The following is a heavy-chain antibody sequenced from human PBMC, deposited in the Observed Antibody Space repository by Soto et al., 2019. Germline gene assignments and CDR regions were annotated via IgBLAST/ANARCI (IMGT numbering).Heavy chain of an antibody. J-gene: IGHJ6*02. CDR2: ISGSGGST. V-gene: IGHV3-23*01. Sequence: PGESLIVSEAASGVNFGSFAMSRVRQAQGEGLEWVSAISGSGGSTYHAASVKARFTISRDNSKNTLYLQMNSLRAEDTAVYYCAKVLEKRNGYYYYYGMDVWVQGTTVTVSS. CDR1: GVNFGSFA. CDR3: AKVLEKRNGYYYYYGMDV.